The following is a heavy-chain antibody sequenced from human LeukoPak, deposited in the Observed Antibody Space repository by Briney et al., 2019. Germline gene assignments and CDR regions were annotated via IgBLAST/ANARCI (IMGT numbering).Heavy chain of an antibody. Sequence: GGSLKLSCAASGFTFSGSAIHWVRQSSGKGLEWVVPIDKKDKGYATATAYAASVKGRFTISRDDSINTAYLQMKSLKTEDTALYYCTRDSGTYNWFDPWGQGTLVTVSS. CDR2: IDKKDKGYATAT. V-gene: IGHV3-73*01. CDR3: TRDSGTYNWFDP. D-gene: IGHD1-26*01. J-gene: IGHJ5*02. CDR1: GFTFSGSA.